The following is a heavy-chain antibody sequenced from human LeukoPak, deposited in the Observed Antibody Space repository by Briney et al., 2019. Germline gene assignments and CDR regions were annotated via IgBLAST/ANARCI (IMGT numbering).Heavy chain of an antibody. V-gene: IGHV3-9*01. CDR2: ISWNSGSI. D-gene: IGHD5-12*01. CDR1: GFTFDDYA. Sequence: GGSLRPSCAASGFTFDDYAMHWVRQAPGKGLEWVSGISWNSGSIGYADSVKGRFTISRDNAKNSLYLQMNSLRAEDTALYYCAKDISARGYRGYDYYGMDVWGQGTTVTVSS. CDR3: AKDISARGYRGYDYYGMDV. J-gene: IGHJ6*02.